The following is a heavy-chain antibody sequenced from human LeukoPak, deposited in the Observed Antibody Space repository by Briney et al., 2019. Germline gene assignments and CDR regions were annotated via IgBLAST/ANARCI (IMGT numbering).Heavy chain of an antibody. Sequence: SQTLSLTCTVSGGSISSGGYYWSWIRQHPGKGLEWIGYIYYSGSTYYNPSLKSRVTISVDTSKNQFSLKLSSVAAADTAVYYCAREVAAAGTYYFDYWGQGTLVTVSS. CDR1: GGSISSGGYY. J-gene: IGHJ4*02. CDR3: AREVAAAGTYYFDY. D-gene: IGHD6-13*01. V-gene: IGHV4-31*03. CDR2: IYYSGST.